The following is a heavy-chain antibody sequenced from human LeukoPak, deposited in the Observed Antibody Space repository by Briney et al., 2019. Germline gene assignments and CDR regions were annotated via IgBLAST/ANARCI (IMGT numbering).Heavy chain of an antibody. Sequence: ASVKVSCKASGSTFSSYDINWVRRATGQGLEWMGWMNPNSGDTGYTPRLQGRVTMTRDTSISTAYMELSSLRSEDTAVYYCARGPYGTGSHFDFWGQGTLVTVSS. CDR2: MNPNSGDT. CDR3: ARGPYGTGSHFDF. V-gene: IGHV1-8*02. D-gene: IGHD3-10*01. J-gene: IGHJ4*02. CDR1: GSTFSSYD.